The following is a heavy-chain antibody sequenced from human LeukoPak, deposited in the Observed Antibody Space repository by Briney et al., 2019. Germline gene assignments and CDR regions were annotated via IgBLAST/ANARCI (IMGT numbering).Heavy chain of an antibody. D-gene: IGHD2-15*01. J-gene: IGHJ4*02. Sequence: GGSLRLSCAASGFTFRSSAMSWVRHAPGKGLEWVSVISGSGGSTYYADSVKGRFTISRDNSKNTLYLQMNSLRAEDTAVYYCAKDEGRGYCSGGSCYPFDCWGQGTLVTVSS. CDR2: ISGSGGST. CDR3: AKDEGRGYCSGGSCYPFDC. CDR1: GFTFRSSA. V-gene: IGHV3-23*01.